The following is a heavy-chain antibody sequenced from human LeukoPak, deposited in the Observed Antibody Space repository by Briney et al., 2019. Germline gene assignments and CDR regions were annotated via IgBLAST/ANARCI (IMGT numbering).Heavy chain of an antibody. D-gene: IGHD6-6*01. Sequence: PSETLSLTCTVSGGSISSYYWSWLRQPAGKGLEWIGRIYTSGSTNYNPSLKSRVTMSVDTSKNQFSLKLSSVTAADTAVYYCARDGTIAANYYYGMDVWGQGTTVTVSS. CDR3: ARDGTIAANYYYGMDV. J-gene: IGHJ6*02. CDR2: IYTSGST. V-gene: IGHV4-4*07. CDR1: GGSISSYY.